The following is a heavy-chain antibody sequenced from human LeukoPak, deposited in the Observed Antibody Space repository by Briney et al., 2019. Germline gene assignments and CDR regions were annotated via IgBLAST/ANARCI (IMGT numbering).Heavy chain of an antibody. CDR1: GFTFSSYG. D-gene: IGHD2-21*02. Sequence: GGSLRPSCAASGFTFSSYGMHWVRQAPGKGLEWVAAISYDGSNKYYADSVKGRFTISRDNSKNTLYLQMNSLRAEDTAVYYCAKDCGGDCYLDYWGQGTLVTVSS. V-gene: IGHV3-30*18. J-gene: IGHJ4*02. CDR2: ISYDGSNK. CDR3: AKDCGGDCYLDY.